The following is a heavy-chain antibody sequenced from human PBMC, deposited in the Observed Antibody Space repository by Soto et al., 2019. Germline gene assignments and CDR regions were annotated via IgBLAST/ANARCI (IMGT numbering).Heavy chain of an antibody. J-gene: IGHJ5*02. CDR2: MSFDETNE. V-gene: IGHV3-30-3*01. CDR3: ARDKAGRGYGSGWPLDP. CDR1: GFTFSAYA. D-gene: IGHD3-10*01. Sequence: QVQLVESGGGVVQPGRSLRLSCAASGFTFSAYALHWVRQAPGKGLEWVAVMSFDETNEYYADSVEGRFSVSRDNSXNXXYLQMNSLRAEDTAIYYCARDKAGRGYGSGWPLDPWGQGTLVTVSS.